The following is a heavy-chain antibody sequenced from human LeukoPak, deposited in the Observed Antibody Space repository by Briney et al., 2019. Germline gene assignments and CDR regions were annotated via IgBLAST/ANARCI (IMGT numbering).Heavy chain of an antibody. J-gene: IGHJ4*02. CDR2: INGDATNA. D-gene: IGHD5-24*01. Sequence: QPGGSLRLPCAPSGFPFGEYSMLWVRHTPGEGREWVSRINGDATNAHYGDSVRGRFTISRTNSKNYLYLQMNGLRTEDTAFYYCAKGLHGVSFSFDYWGRGTLVTVSS. CDR1: GFPFGEYS. CDR3: AKGLHGVSFSFDY. V-gene: IGHV3-43*02.